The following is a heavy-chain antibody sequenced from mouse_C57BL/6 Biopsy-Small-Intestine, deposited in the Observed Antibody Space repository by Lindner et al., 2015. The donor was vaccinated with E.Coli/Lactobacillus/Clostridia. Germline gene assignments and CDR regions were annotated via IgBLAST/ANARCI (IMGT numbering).Heavy chain of an antibody. CDR2: INPNNGGT. J-gene: IGHJ4*01. V-gene: IGHV1-18*01. Sequence: VQLQESGPELVKPGASVKIPCKASGYTFTDYNMDWVKQSHGKSLEWIGDINPNNGGTIYNQKFKGKATLTVDKSSSTAYMELRSLTYEDSAVYYCARFWRYSNYDAMDYWGQGTSVTVSS. CDR1: GYTFTDYN. D-gene: IGHD2-5*01. CDR3: ARFWRYSNYDAMDY.